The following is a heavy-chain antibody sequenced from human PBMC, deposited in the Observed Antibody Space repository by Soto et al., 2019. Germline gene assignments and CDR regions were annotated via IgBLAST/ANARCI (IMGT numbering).Heavy chain of an antibody. CDR3: ARGYYYGSGRPTPGGMDV. D-gene: IGHD3-10*01. CDR2: ISTYTGNT. CDR1: DYTFTNYD. V-gene: IGHV1-18*01. Sequence: HVHLVQSGAEVKKPGASVKVSCKASDYTFTNYDINWVRQAPGQGLEWMGWISTYTGNTNYAQKLQGRVTMTTDTSTSTAYMELRSLRSDDTAVYYCARGYYYGSGRPTPGGMDVWGQGTTVTVS. J-gene: IGHJ6*02.